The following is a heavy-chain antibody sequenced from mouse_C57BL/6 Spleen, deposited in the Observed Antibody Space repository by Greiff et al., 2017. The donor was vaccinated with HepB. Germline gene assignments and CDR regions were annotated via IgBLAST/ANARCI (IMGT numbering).Heavy chain of an antibody. J-gene: IGHJ4*01. Sequence: QVQLKQPGAELVMPGASVKLSCKASGYTFTSYWMHWVKQRPGQGLEWIGEIDPSDSYTNYNQKFKGKSTLTVDKSSSTAYMQLISLTSEDSAVYYCARSFYSNYAMDYWGQGTSVTVSS. CDR3: ARSFYSNYAMDY. CDR2: IDPSDSYT. D-gene: IGHD2-5*01. V-gene: IGHV1-69*01. CDR1: GYTFTSYW.